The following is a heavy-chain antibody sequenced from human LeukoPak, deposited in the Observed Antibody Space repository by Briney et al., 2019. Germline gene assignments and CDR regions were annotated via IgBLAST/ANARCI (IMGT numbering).Heavy chain of an antibody. J-gene: IGHJ5*02. V-gene: IGHV3-53*01. D-gene: IGHD4-11*01. Sequence: GGSLRLSCAASGFTVSSNYMSWVHRAPGKGLEWASVIYSGGSTYYADSVKGRFTISRDNSKNSRYLQMNSLRAEDTAVYYCARDDYSNQGWFDPWGQGTLVTVSS. CDR3: ARDDYSNQGWFDP. CDR1: GFTVSSNY. CDR2: IYSGGST.